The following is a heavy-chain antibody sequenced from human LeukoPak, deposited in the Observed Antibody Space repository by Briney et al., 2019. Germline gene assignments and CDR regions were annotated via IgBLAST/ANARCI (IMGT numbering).Heavy chain of an antibody. CDR1: GFTFSDYY. Sequence: GGSLRLSCAASGFTFSDYYMSWIRQAPGKGLEWVSYISSSGSTIYYADSVKGRFTISRDNAKNSLYLQMKSLRAEDTAVYYCARGGFLRLGELSYRKEFDYWGQGTLVTVSS. CDR3: ARGGFLRLGELSYRKEFDY. V-gene: IGHV3-11*01. D-gene: IGHD3-16*02. CDR2: ISSSGSTI. J-gene: IGHJ4*02.